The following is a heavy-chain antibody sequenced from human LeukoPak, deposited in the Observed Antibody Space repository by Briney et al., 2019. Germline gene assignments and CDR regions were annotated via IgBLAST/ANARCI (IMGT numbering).Heavy chain of an antibody. CDR3: VRDMAYDRKGYFDY. J-gene: IGHJ4*02. D-gene: IGHD3-22*01. CDR2: IKQDGSEK. V-gene: IGHV3-7*03. Sequence: GGSLRLSCAASGFTISNYWMSWVRQAPGKGLEWVANIKQDGSEKYYVDSVKGRFTISRDNAKNSLYLQMNSLRAEDTALYYCVRDMAYDRKGYFDYWGQGTLVTVSS. CDR1: GFTISNYW.